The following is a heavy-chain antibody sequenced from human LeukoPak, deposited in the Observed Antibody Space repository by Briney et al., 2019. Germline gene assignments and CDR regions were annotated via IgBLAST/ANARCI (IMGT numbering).Heavy chain of an antibody. J-gene: IGHJ4*02. Sequence: PGGSLRLSCAASGFTVSSNYMSWVRQAPGKGLEWVSVIYSGGSTYYADSVKGRFTISRDNSKNTLYLQMNSLRAEDTAVYYCARDLGLVVPAAWDYWGQGTLVTVSP. CDR2: IYSGGST. CDR1: GFTVSSNY. CDR3: ARDLGLVVPAAWDY. D-gene: IGHD2-2*01. V-gene: IGHV3-53*01.